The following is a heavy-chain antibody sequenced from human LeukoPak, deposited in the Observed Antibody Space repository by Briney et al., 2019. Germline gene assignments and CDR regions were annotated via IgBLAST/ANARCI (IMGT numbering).Heavy chain of an antibody. CDR2: INHSGST. J-gene: IGHJ5*02. D-gene: IGHD3-10*01. CDR3: ARRPVMVRGQGSKTVWFDP. Sequence: SETPSLTCAVSGGSISSGGYSWSWIRQPPGKGLEWIGEINHSGSTNYNPSLKSRVTISVDTSKNQFSLKLSSVTAADTAVYYCARRPVMVRGQGSKTVWFDPWGQGTLVTVSS. CDR1: GGSISSGGYS. V-gene: IGHV4-30-2*01.